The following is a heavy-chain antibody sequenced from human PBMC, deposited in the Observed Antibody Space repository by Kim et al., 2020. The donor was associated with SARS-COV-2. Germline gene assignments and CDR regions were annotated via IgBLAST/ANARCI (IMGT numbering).Heavy chain of an antibody. D-gene: IGHD6-13*01. J-gene: IGHJ4*02. V-gene: IGHV4-31*02. Sequence: TYYNPSLKSRVTISVDTSKNQFSLKLSSVTAADTAMYYCARAGQQLPPNYWGQGTLVTVSS. CDR2: T. CDR3: ARAGQQLPPNY.